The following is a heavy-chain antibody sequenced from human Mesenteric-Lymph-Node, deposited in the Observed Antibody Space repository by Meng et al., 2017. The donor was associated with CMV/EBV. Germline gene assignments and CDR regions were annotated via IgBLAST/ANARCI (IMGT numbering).Heavy chain of an antibody. CDR3: ARVGRGGYCSSTSCYTNYYYGMDV. CDR2: IYSGGST. CDR1: GFTVSSNY. Sequence: GGSLRLSCAASGFTVSSNYMSWVRQAPGKGLEWVSVIYSGGSTYYADFVKGRFTISRDNSKNTLYLQMNSLRAEDTAVYYCARVGRGGYCSSTSCYTNYYYGMDVWGQGTTVTVSS. J-gene: IGHJ6*02. V-gene: IGHV3-53*01. D-gene: IGHD2-2*02.